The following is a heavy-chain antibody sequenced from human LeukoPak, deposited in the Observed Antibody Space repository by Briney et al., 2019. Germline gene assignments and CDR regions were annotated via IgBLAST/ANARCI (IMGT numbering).Heavy chain of an antibody. Sequence: ASVKVSCKASGYTFISYGISWVRQAPGQGLEWMGRINPNSGGTNYAQKFQGRVTMTRDTSISTAYMEMSGLRSDDTAVYYCASQRTDDFWSGSPWFDPWGQGTLVTVSS. J-gene: IGHJ5*02. D-gene: IGHD3-3*01. CDR3: ASQRTDDFWSGSPWFDP. V-gene: IGHV1-2*06. CDR2: INPNSGGT. CDR1: GYTFISYG.